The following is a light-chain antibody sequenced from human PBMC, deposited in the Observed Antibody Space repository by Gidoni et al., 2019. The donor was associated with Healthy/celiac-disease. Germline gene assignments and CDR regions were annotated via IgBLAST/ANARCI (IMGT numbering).Light chain of an antibody. V-gene: IGLV3-1*01. CDR2: QDS. J-gene: IGLJ2*01. CDR1: KLGDKY. Sequence: SYELTQPPSVSLSPGQTASITFSGDKLGDKYACWYQQKPGQSPVLVIYQDSKRPSGIPERFSGSNSGNTATLTISGTQAMDEADYYCQAWDSSTVVFGGGTKLTVL. CDR3: QAWDSSTVV.